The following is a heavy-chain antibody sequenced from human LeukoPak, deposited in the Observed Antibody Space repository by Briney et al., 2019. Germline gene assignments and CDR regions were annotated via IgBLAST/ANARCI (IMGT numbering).Heavy chain of an antibody. CDR1: GFTVSSNY. Sequence: PGGSLRLSCAASGFTVSSNYMSWVRQAPGEGLEWASVIYSGGSTYYADSVKGRFTISRDNSKNTLYLQMNSLRAEDTAVYYCASGSGSYVYFQHWGQGTLVTVSS. V-gene: IGHV3-53*01. CDR3: ASGSGSYVYFQH. CDR2: IYSGGST. D-gene: IGHD3-10*01. J-gene: IGHJ1*01.